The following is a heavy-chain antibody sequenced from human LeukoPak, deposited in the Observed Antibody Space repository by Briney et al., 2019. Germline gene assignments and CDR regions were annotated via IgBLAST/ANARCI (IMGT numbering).Heavy chain of an antibody. CDR3: ALTSGAYSYGHPYFFDY. Sequence: GGSLRLTCAASGFTFASMSWVRQAPGKGLEWVSAISDSGGNTYYADSVKGRFTISRDNSKNTLYLQMNSLRAEDTAVYYCALTSGAYSYGHPYFFDYWGQGTLVTVSS. CDR1: GFTFAS. CDR2: ISDSGGNT. V-gene: IGHV3-23*01. J-gene: IGHJ4*02. D-gene: IGHD5-18*01.